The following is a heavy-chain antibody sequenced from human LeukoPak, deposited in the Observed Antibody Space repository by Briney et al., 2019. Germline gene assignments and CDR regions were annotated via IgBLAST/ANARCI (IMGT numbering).Heavy chain of an antibody. CDR1: GFTFDDYG. D-gene: IGHD1-20*01. CDR2: ISWNGGNT. Sequence: GGSLRLSCAASGFTFDDYGMSWVRQAPGKGLEWVSGISWNGGNTDYADSVKGRFTISRDNAKNSLYLQMNSLRAEDTALYYCAREAVITGTEEAFDIWGQGTMVTVSS. CDR3: AREAVITGTEEAFDI. J-gene: IGHJ3*02. V-gene: IGHV3-20*04.